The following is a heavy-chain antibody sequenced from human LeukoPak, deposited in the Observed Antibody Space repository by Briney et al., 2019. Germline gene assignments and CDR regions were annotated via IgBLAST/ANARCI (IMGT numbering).Heavy chain of an antibody. CDR1: GFTFSNYW. CDR3: ARDLGPRPGYYDSSGYTLGVLY. D-gene: IGHD3-22*01. V-gene: IGHV3-74*01. Sequence: PGGSLRLSCAASGFTFSNYWMHWVRQAPGKGLVWVSRINTSYADSVKGRFTISRDNAKNTLNLQMNSLRAEDTAVYYCARDLGPRPGYYDSSGYTLGVLYWGQGTLVTVSS. J-gene: IGHJ4*02. CDR2: INT.